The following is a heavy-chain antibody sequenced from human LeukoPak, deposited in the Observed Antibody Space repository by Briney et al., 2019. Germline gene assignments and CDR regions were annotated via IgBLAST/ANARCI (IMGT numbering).Heavy chain of an antibody. D-gene: IGHD3-10*01. Sequence: ASVKVSCKVSGYTLTELSMHWVRQAPGKGLEWMGGFDPEDGETIYAQKFQGRVTMTTDTSTSTAYMELRSLRSDDTAVYYCARERITPAAYFDYWGQGTLVTVSS. CDR3: ARERITPAAYFDY. CDR2: FDPEDGET. J-gene: IGHJ4*02. CDR1: GYTLTELS. V-gene: IGHV1-24*01.